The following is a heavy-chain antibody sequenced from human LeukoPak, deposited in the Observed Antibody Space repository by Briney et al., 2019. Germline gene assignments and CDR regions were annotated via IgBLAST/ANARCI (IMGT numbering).Heavy chain of an antibody. CDR1: GFTFSSYS. J-gene: IGHJ6*02. V-gene: IGHV3-30*03. CDR3: ARRATLTYYAMDV. CDR2: ISYDGSNK. Sequence: AGGSLRLSCAASGFTFSSYSMHWVRQAPGKGLEWVAVISYDGSNKHYANSVEGRFTISRDNSKNTLDLQMISLRAEDTAVYHCARRATLTYYAMDVWGQGTTVTVSS. D-gene: IGHD1-26*01.